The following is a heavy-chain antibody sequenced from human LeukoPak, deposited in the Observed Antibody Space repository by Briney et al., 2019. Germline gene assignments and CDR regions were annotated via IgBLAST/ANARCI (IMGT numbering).Heavy chain of an antibody. CDR1: GFTVSNNY. Sequence: GGSLRLSCAASGFTVSNNYMSWVRQAPGKGLEWVSVIYSGGTTYYADSVKGRFTISRDNSKNTLYLQMNSLRAEDTAVYYCASSIAAAGKKKYYYYGMDVWGQGTTVTVSS. J-gene: IGHJ6*02. D-gene: IGHD6-13*01. CDR2: IYSGGTT. V-gene: IGHV3-53*01. CDR3: ASSIAAAGKKKYYYYGMDV.